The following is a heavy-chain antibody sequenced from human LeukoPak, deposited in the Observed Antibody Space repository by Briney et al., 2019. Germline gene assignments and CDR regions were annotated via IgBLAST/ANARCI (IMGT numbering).Heavy chain of an antibody. J-gene: IGHJ4*02. CDR3: ARAACGGSYRKPDY. CDR2: IKQDGSEK. CDR1: GFTFSSYW. V-gene: IGHV3-7*01. Sequence: GGSLRLSCAASGFTFSSYWMSWVRQAPGKGLEWVANIKQDGSEKYYVDSVKGRFTISRDNAKNSLYLQMNSLRAEDTAVYYCARAACGGSYRKPDYWGQGTLVTVSS. D-gene: IGHD1-26*01.